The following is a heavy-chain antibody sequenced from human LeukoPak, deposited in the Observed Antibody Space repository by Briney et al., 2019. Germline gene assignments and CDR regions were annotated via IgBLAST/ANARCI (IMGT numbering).Heavy chain of an antibody. D-gene: IGHD3-9*01. Sequence: PGGALRLSCAASGFAFSSYVMSWVRQAPGKGLEWVSGISGSGAYTYYADSVKGRCTISRDNSRNTLYMQLNSLRAEDRAVYYRAKDRVYYDSLTGYYHSFGYDDWGQRSLVTVSS. CDR3: AKDRVYYDSLTGYYHSFGYDD. V-gene: IGHV3-23*01. CDR2: ISGSGAYT. CDR1: GFAFSSYV. J-gene: IGHJ4*02.